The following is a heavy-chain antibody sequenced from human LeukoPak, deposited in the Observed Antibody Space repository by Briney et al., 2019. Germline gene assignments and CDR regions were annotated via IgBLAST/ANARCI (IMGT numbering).Heavy chain of an antibody. CDR2: ISTYNDKT. D-gene: IGHD6-19*01. CDR1: GYTFISYG. V-gene: IGHV1-18*01. CDR3: ARLGLLFYFGSSGYPDY. Sequence: ASVKVSCKASGYTFISYGIGWVRQAPGQGLEWMGWISTYNDKTNYAQNLQGRVTMTTDTSTNTVYMELRSLKSDDTAVYYCARLGLLFYFGSSGYPDYWGQGTLVTVSS. J-gene: IGHJ4*02.